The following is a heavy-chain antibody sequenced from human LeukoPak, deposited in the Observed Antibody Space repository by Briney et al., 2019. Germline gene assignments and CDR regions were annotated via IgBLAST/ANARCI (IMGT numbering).Heavy chain of an antibody. V-gene: IGHV4-59*12. D-gene: IGHD3-10*01. CDR3: ARFTRVSAFDI. CDR1: GGSISSYY. J-gene: IGHJ3*02. CDR2: IYYRGST. Sequence: SETLSLTCTVSGGSISSYYWSWIRQPPGKGLEWIGYIYYRGSTNYNPSLKSRVTISVDTSKNQFSLKLSSVTAADTAVYYCARFTRVSAFDIWGQGTMVTVSS.